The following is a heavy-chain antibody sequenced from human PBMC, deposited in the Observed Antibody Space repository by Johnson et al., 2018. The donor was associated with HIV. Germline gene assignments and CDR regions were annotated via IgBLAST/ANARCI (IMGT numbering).Heavy chain of an antibody. V-gene: IGHV3-20*04. D-gene: IGHD6-19*01. CDR3: ARDRFIAVTLSDAFDI. CDR2: INWNGGRT. CDR1: GFTFSSYW. J-gene: IGHJ3*02. Sequence: VQLVESGGGLVQPGGSLRLSCAASGFTFSSYWMSWVRQAPGKGLEWVSGINWNGGRTGYADSVKGRLTISRDNAKNSLYLQMNSLRAEDTAVYYCARDRFIAVTLSDAFDIWGQGTVVTVSS.